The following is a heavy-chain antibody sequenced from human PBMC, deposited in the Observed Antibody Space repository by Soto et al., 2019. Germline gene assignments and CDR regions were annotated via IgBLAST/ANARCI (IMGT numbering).Heavy chain of an antibody. V-gene: IGHV5-10-1*01. Sequence: KVSCKASGNSFTTYYMHWVRQMPGKGLEWMGRIDPSDSYTNYSPSFQGHVTISADKSISTAYLQWSSLKASDTAMYYCARHPGNENFDYWGQGTLVTVSS. CDR1: GNSFTTYY. D-gene: IGHD1-1*01. CDR2: IDPSDSYT. CDR3: ARHPGNENFDY. J-gene: IGHJ4*02.